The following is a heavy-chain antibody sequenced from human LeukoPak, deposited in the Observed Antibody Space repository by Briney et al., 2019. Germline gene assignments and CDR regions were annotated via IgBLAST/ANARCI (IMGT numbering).Heavy chain of an antibody. V-gene: IGHV1-24*01. CDR2: FHPEDGET. CDR1: VYTLSEFS. CDR3: ASLTGDEKFDY. Sequence: VSVKVSCKVSVYTLSEFSIHWVRQAPGKGLEWMGGFHPEDGETIYAQKFQGRVTVTEDTSTDTAYMELSSLRSEDTAVYYCASLTGDEKFDYWGQGTLVTVSS. J-gene: IGHJ4*02. D-gene: IGHD7-27*01.